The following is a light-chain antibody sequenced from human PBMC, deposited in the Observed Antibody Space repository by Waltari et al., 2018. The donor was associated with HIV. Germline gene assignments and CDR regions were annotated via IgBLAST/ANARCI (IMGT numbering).Light chain of an antibody. CDR1: SSDVGGYNY. CDR3: NSYAGNNKGV. J-gene: IGLJ1*01. V-gene: IGLV2-8*01. Sequence: QSALTQPPSASGSPGQSVTISCTGTSSDVGGYNYVSWYQQHPGKAPKLLIYDVTKRPSGVPDRFSGYKSGNTASLTVSGLQAEDEADYYCNSYAGNNKGVFGTGTKVTVL. CDR2: DVT.